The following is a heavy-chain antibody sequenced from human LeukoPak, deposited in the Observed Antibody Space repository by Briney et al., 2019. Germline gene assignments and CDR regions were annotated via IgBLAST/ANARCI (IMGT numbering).Heavy chain of an antibody. CDR1: GFTFSSYA. Sequence: PGGSLRLSCAASGFTFSSYAMSWVRQAPGKGLEWVSVIVCSGGSTYYAASVKGRFTISRDNSKNTLYLQMNSLRAEDTAVYYCATKWEPFSYWGQGTLVTVSS. D-gene: IGHD1-26*01. J-gene: IGHJ4*02. CDR2: IVCSGGST. V-gene: IGHV3-23*01. CDR3: ATKWEPFSY.